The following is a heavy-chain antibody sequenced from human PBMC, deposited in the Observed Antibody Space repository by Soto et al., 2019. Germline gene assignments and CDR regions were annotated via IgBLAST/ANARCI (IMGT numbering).Heavy chain of an antibody. J-gene: IGHJ5*02. D-gene: IGHD3-10*01. CDR3: ARGITLVRGVTQNNWFDP. CDR2: ISAYNGIT. CDR1: GYTFTSYG. Sequence: ASVKVSCKASGYTFTSYGISWVRQAPGQGLEWMGWISAYNGITNYAQKLQGRVTMTTDTSTSTAYMELRSLRSDDTAVYYCARGITLVRGVTQNNWFDPWGQGTLVTVSS. V-gene: IGHV1-18*04.